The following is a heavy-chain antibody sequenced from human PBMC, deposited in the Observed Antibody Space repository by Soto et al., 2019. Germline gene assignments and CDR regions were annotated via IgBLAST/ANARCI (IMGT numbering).Heavy chain of an antibody. Sequence: PGGSLRLSCVASGFTFNSYSMNWVRQAPGKGLEWVSSISSTTNYIYYADSMKGRFTVSRDNAKNSVYLEMNSLSAEDTALYYCARESEDLTSNFGYWGQGTLVTVSS. CDR2: ISSTTNYI. V-gene: IGHV3-21*01. CDR1: GFTFNSYS. J-gene: IGHJ4*02. CDR3: ARESEDLTSNFGY.